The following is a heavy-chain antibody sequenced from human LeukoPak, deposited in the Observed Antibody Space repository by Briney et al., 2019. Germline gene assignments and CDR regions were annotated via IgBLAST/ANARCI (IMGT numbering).Heavy chain of an antibody. CDR2: ISGSGGDT. Sequence: GGSLRLSCAASGFTFSTYSMNWVRQAPGKGLEWVSGISGSGGDTHYADSVKGRFTISRDNAKNSLYLQMNSLRAEDTAVYYCASGVGATMDYYCYYMDVWGKGTTVTVSS. D-gene: IGHD1-26*01. CDR1: GFTFSTYS. J-gene: IGHJ6*03. CDR3: ASGVGATMDYYCYYMDV. V-gene: IGHV3-21*01.